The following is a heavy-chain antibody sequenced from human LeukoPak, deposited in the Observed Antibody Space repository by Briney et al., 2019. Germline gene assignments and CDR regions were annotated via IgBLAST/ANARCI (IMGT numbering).Heavy chain of an antibody. CDR1: GFTFSSYA. CDR2: ITGGGETT. CDR3: ARDPSNYGDYRRTLFDY. D-gene: IGHD4-17*01. J-gene: IGHJ4*02. V-gene: IGHV3-23*01. Sequence: GGSLRLSCTASGFTFSSYAMSWVRQAPGKGLAWVSLITGGGETTYYGDSVTGRFTISRDNSKNTVHLQMNSLRAEDTAVYYCARDPSNYGDYRRTLFDYWGQGTLVTVSS.